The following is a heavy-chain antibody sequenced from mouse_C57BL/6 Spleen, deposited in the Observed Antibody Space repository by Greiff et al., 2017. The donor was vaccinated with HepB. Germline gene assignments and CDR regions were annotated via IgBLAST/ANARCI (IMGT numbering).Heavy chain of an antibody. D-gene: IGHD2-2*01. V-gene: IGHV1-64*01. CDR2: IHPNSGST. CDR1: GYTFTSYW. CDR3: ARSRFYYGYDGWYFEV. J-gene: IGHJ1*03. Sequence: QVQLQQPGAELVKPGASVKLSCKASGYTFTSYWMHWVKQRPGQGLEWIGMIHPNSGSTNYKEKFKSKATLTVDKSSSTAYMQLSSLTSEDSAVYYCARSRFYYGYDGWYFEVWGTGTTVTVSS.